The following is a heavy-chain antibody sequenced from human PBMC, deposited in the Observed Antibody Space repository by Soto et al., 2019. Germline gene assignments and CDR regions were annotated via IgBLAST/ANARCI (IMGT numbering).Heavy chain of an antibody. D-gene: IGHD2-2*03. Sequence: ASVKVSCKASGYTFTSYAMHWVRQAPGQRLEWMGWINAGNGNTKYSQKFQGRVTITRDTSASTAYMELSSLRSEDTAVYYCARMDIVLVPAAIVYYGMDVWGQGTTVTVSS. CDR1: GYTFTSYA. J-gene: IGHJ6*02. CDR2: INAGNGNT. V-gene: IGHV1-3*01. CDR3: ARMDIVLVPAAIVYYGMDV.